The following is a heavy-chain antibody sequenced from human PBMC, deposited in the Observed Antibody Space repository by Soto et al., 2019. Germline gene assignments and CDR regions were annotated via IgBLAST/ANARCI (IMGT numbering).Heavy chain of an antibody. D-gene: IGHD3-10*01. CDR3: ARTPLLFGEISFDL. CDR2: INPETGDT. Sequence: QVQLVQSGAEVKKPGASVKVSCKASGYTFIAYNVHWVRQAPGQGLEWMGWINPETGDTNYAEKFQARVTMTSETSISTAYMDLSRLTSDVTAVVYCARTPLLFGEISFDLWGQGTLVTVSS. CDR1: GYTFIAYN. V-gene: IGHV1-2*02. J-gene: IGHJ5*02.